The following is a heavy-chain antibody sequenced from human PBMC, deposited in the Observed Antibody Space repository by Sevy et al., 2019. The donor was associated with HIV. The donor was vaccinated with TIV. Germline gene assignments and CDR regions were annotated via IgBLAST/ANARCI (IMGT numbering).Heavy chain of an antibody. CDR2: ICRRGSTI. D-gene: IGHD3-22*01. CDR1: GFTFSDYY. J-gene: IGHJ5*02. CDR3: ARENTMIEEPGWFDP. Sequence: GGSLRLSCAASGFTFSDYYMSWIRQAPGKGLEWISYICRRGSTIYYADSLKGRFTISRDNAKSSLYLQMNSLRAEDTAVYFCARENTMIEEPGWFDPWGQGTLVTVSS. V-gene: IGHV3-11*01.